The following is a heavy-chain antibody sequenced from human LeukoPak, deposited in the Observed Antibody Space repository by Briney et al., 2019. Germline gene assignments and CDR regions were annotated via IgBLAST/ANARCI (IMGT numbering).Heavy chain of an antibody. CDR1: GFTFSSYA. D-gene: IGHD1/OR15-1a*01. CDR3: ANQQIGIRY. Sequence: GGSLRLSCAASGFTFSSYAMSWVRQAPGKGLEWVSAISGSGGSTYYADSVKGRFTISRENSKNTLDLKMNSLRAEDTAVYYCANQQIGIRYWGQGTLVTVSS. CDR2: ISGSGGST. J-gene: IGHJ4*02. V-gene: IGHV3-23*01.